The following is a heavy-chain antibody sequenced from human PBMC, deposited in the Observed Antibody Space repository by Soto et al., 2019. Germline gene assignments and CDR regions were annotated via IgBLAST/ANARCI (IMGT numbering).Heavy chain of an antibody. CDR3: AKEGGWYGFDN. D-gene: IGHD6-19*01. CDR1: GFTFSSYA. V-gene: IGHV3-23*01. J-gene: IGHJ4*02. Sequence: EAQLLESGGGLVQPGGSLRLSCAASGFTFSSYAMSWVRQAPGKGLEWVSAISGSGSSTYYADSVKGRFTFSRDSSKNTLYLQMNSLRAEDTAVYYCAKEGGWYGFDNWGQGTLVTVSS. CDR2: ISGSGSST.